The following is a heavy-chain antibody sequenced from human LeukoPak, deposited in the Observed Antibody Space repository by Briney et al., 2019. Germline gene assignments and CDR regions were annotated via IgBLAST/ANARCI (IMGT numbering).Heavy chain of an antibody. J-gene: IGHJ4*02. CDR2: IYSGGKI. Sequence: GGSLRLSCAASGFNVSSNYMSWVRQAPGKGLEWVSVIYSGGKINYADSVKGRFTISRDNSKNTLYLQMNSLRAEDTAVYYCARGVANYYDNSGYQNWGQGTLVTVSS. CDR1: GFNVSSNY. CDR3: ARGVANYYDNSGYQN. D-gene: IGHD3-22*01. V-gene: IGHV3-53*01.